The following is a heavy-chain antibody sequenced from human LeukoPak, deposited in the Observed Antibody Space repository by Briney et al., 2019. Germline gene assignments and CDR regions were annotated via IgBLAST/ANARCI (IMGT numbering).Heavy chain of an antibody. CDR3: ARALTANSGSYYNYYYYMDV. Sequence: ASVKVSCKASGGTFSSYAISWVRQAPGQGLEWMGGIIPIFGTANYAQKFQGRVTITTDESTSTAYMELSSLRSEDTAVYYCARALTANSGSYYNYYYYMDVWGKGTTVTVSS. CDR1: GGTFSSYA. J-gene: IGHJ6*03. V-gene: IGHV1-69*05. D-gene: IGHD1-26*01. CDR2: IIPIFGTA.